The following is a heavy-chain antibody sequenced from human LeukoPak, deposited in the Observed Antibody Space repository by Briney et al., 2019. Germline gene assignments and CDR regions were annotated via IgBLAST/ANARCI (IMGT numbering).Heavy chain of an antibody. J-gene: IGHJ5*02. CDR1: GFTFSSYA. Sequence: GGALRLSCAASGFTFSSYAMHWVRQAPGKGLERVAVISYDGSNKYYADSVKGRFTISRDNSKSTLYLQMNSLRAEDTSVYSCAVCGGDCYWFDPWGQGTLVTVSS. D-gene: IGHD2-21*02. CDR2: ISYDGSNK. CDR3: AVCGGDCYWFDP. V-gene: IGHV3-30-3*01.